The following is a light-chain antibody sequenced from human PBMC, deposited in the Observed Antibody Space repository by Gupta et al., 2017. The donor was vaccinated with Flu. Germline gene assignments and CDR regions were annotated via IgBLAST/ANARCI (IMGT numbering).Light chain of an antibody. CDR1: SSDIGGYNY. CDR2: DVT. V-gene: IGLV2-14*03. CDR3: CSLTSRDIWV. Sequence: SIPISSSGTSSDIGGYNYVSWYQHHPGKSPKVMIYDVTNRPSGVSNRFSGSKSGNTAFLTISGLQAEDEADYYCCSLTSRDIWVFGGGTKLTVL. J-gene: IGLJ3*02.